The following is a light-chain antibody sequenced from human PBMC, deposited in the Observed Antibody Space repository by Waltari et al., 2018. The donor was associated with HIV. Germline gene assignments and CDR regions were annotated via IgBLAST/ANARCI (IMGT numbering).Light chain of an antibody. CDR3: QVWDNNSAV. V-gene: IGLV3-1*01. CDR2: QDS. J-gene: IGLJ2*01. Sequence: SYELTQPPSMSVSPGQTASITCSGDKLGDKYVCWYQQRPGQSPVMVNYQDSERPSGVPERFSGSNSGNTATLTISGTQPLDEADYYCQVWDNNSAVFGGGTKVTVL. CDR1: KLGDKY.